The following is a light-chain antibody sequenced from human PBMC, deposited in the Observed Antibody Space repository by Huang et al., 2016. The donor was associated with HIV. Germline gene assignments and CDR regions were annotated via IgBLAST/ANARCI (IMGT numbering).Light chain of an antibody. V-gene: IGKV3-15*01. Sequence: EIVMTQSPGTLSVSPGKRVTLSCRANMSVSTNLAWYQQRPGQAPRLLIYGSSTRAPGIPARFSGSGSGTDFSLTISSLQSEDFAVYYCHQYNNWLLSFGGGTRVDI. J-gene: IGKJ4*01. CDR1: MSVSTN. CDR2: GSS. CDR3: HQYNNWLLS.